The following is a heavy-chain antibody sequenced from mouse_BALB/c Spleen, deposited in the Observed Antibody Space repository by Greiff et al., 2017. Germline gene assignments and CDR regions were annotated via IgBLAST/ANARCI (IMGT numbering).Heavy chain of an antibody. CDR1: GYTFTDYN. V-gene: IGHV1-18*01. J-gene: IGHJ3*01. D-gene: IGHD3-2*01. CDR3: AREDSSGYEGFAY. Sequence: VQLQQSGPELVKPGASVKIPCKASGYTFTDYNMDWVKQSHGKSLEWIGDINPNNGGTIYNQKFKGKATLTVDKSSSTAYMELRSLTSEDTAVYYCAREDSSGYEGFAYWGQGTLVTVSA. CDR2: INPNNGGT.